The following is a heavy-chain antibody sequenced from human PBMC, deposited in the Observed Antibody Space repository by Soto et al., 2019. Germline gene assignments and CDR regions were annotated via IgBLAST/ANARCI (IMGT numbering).Heavy chain of an antibody. CDR3: ARLPTRDYYDSSGYYGIFDY. V-gene: IGHV4-39*01. CDR2: IYYSGST. D-gene: IGHD3-22*01. Sequence: SETLSLTCTVSGGSISSSSYYWGWIRQPPGKGLEWIGSIYYSGSTYYNPSLKSRVTISGDTSKNQFSLKLSSVTAADTAVYYCARLPTRDYYDSSGYYGIFDYWGQGTLVTVSS. CDR1: GGSISSSSYY. J-gene: IGHJ4*02.